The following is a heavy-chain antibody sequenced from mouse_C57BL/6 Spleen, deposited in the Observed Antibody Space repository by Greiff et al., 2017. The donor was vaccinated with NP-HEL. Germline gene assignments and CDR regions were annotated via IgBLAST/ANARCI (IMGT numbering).Heavy chain of an antibody. J-gene: IGHJ2*01. CDR2: IYPGSGNT. V-gene: IGHV1-76*01. Sequence: VQLQQSGAELVRPGASVKLSCKASGYTFTDYYINWVKQRPGQGLEWIARIYPGSGNTYYNEKFKGKATLTAEKSSSTAYMQLSSLTSEDSAVYFCARGTTVVATDYWGQGTTLTVSS. CDR3: ARGTTVVATDY. D-gene: IGHD1-1*01. CDR1: GYTFTDYY.